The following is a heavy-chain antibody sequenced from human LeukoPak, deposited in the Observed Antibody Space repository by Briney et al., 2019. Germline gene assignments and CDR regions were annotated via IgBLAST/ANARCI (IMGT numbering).Heavy chain of an antibody. Sequence: SETLSLTCTVSGGSISNHYWTWIRQPPGKGLEWIGYISYSGSTNYNPSLRSRVTILIDTSNNQISLRLSPVTAADTVVYYCARDPTTVTKGFDIWGLGTMVTVSP. CDR3: ARDPTTVTKGFDI. V-gene: IGHV4-59*11. J-gene: IGHJ3*02. D-gene: IGHD4-17*01. CDR2: ISYSGST. CDR1: GGSISNHY.